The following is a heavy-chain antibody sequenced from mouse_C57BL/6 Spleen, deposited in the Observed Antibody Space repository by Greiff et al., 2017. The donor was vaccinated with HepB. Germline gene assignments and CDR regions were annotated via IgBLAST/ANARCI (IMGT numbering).Heavy chain of an antibody. CDR2: INPNYGTT. J-gene: IGHJ3*01. CDR3: ARGAYYGSSAPWFAY. Sequence: VQLQQPGPELVKPGASVKISCKASGYSFTDYNMNWVKQSNGKSLEWIGVINPNYGTTSYNQKFKGKATLTVDKSSSTAYMQLNSLTSEDSAVYYCARGAYYGSSAPWFAYWGQGTLVTVSA. V-gene: IGHV1-39*01. D-gene: IGHD1-1*01. CDR1: GYSFTDYN.